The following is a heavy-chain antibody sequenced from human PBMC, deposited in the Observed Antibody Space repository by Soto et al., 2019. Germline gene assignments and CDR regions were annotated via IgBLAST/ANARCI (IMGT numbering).Heavy chain of an antibody. J-gene: IGHJ4*02. CDR1: GGSVSSVTYY. CDR2: IYYIGST. D-gene: IGHD3-22*01. CDR3: ARESSGDFDY. Sequence: SETLSLTSTVSGGSVSSVTYYWSWIRQPPGKGLEWIGYIYYIGSTNYNPSLKSRVTISVDTSKNQFSLKLSSVTAADTAVYYCARESSGDFDYWGQGTLVTVSS. V-gene: IGHV4-61*01.